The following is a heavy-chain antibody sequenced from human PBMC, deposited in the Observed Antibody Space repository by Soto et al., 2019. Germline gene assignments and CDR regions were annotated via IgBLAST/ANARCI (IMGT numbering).Heavy chain of an antibody. V-gene: IGHV4-4*02. CDR3: GRIFKGIPEAGNFDY. Sequence: QVQLQESGPGLVKPSGTLSLTCDVSGISLSTDNWWSWVRQAPGRGLEWIGEIYHRGDTRYHPALKGRVPLAVDKSKNPFPLAPNSLAAADTAGYYCGRIFKGIPEAGNFDYWGQGNLVTVSS. CDR2: IYHRGDT. D-gene: IGHD6-19*01. J-gene: IGHJ4*02. CDR1: GISLSTDNW.